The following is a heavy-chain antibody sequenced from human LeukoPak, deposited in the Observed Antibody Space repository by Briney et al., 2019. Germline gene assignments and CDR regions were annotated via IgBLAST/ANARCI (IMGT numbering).Heavy chain of an antibody. CDR2: ISSSSSYI. V-gene: IGHV3-21*01. CDR1: GFTFSSYS. D-gene: IGHD3-9*01. J-gene: IGHJ4*02. Sequence: PGGSLRLSCAASGFTFSSYSMNWVRQAPGKGLEWVSSISSSSSYIYYADSVKGRFTISRDNAKNSLYLQMNSLRAEDTAVYYCARHVLRYFDWLSHGGGFDYWGQGTLVTVSS. CDR3: ARHVLRYFDWLSHGGGFDY.